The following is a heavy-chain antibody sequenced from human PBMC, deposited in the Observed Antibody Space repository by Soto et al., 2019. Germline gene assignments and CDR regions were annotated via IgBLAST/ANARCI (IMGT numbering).Heavy chain of an antibody. CDR2: IWYDGSNK. CDR3: ASDYLGQLVRLGYFPL. CDR1: GFTFSSYG. D-gene: IGHD6-13*01. Sequence: QVQLVESGGGVVQPGRSLRLSCAASGFTFSSYGMHWVRQAPGKGLEWVAVIWYDGSNKYYADSVKGRFTISRDNSKNTLYLQLNSLRAEDTAGYYCASDYLGQLVRLGYFPLWCQGTLVTVSS. V-gene: IGHV3-33*01. J-gene: IGHJ1*01.